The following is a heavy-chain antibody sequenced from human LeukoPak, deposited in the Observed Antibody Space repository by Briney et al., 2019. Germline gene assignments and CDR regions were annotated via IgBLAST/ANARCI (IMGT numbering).Heavy chain of an antibody. D-gene: IGHD1-7*01. CDR2: IYTSGST. J-gene: IGHJ4*02. V-gene: IGHV4-61*02. CDR3: AREEGWNYDY. CDR1: GGSISSGSYY. Sequence: SQTLSLTCTVSGGSISSGSYYWSWIRQPAGKGLEWIGPIYTSGSTNYNPSLKGRVTTSVDTSKDQLSLTLRSVTATATSHYFCAREEGWNYDYWGQGTLVTVSS.